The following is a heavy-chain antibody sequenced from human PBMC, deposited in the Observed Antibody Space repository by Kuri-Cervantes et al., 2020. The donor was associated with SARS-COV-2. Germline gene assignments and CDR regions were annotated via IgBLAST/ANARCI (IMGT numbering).Heavy chain of an antibody. CDR3: AKAYTLSYYYYMDV. Sequence: GESLKISCAASGFTFSRYGMHWVRQAPGKGLDYVSAISSNGGSAYYADSVKGRFTVSRDNSKNTLYLQMGSLRAEDTAVYYCAKAYTLSYYYYMDVWGKGTTVTVSS. CDR2: ISSNGGSA. V-gene: IGHV3-64*02. D-gene: IGHD1-14*01. J-gene: IGHJ6*03. CDR1: GFTFSRYG.